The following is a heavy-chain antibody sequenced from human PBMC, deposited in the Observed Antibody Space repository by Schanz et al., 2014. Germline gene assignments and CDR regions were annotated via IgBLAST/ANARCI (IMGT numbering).Heavy chain of an antibody. CDR1: GFTFDDYA. J-gene: IGHJ6*02. CDR3: AKDPYGMDV. Sequence: EVQLVESGGAFIQPGGSLRLSCAASGFTFDDYAMHWVRQAPGKGLEWVSGISWNSGSIGYADSVKGRFTISRDDAKNSLYLQMYSLRTEDTAVYYCAKDPYGMDVWGQGTTVTVSS. CDR2: ISWNSGSI. V-gene: IGHV3-9*01.